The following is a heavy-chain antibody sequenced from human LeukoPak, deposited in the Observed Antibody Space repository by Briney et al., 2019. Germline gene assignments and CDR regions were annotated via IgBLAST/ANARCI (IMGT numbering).Heavy chain of an antibody. Sequence: SETLSLTCAVSGYSISSCYYWGWVRQPPGKGLEWIGSIYHSGSTYYNPSLKSRVTISVDTSKSQFSLKLSSVTAADTAVYYCARPRGSCSGGSCYYYYFDYWGQGTLVTASS. CDR3: ARPRGSCSGGSCYYYYFDY. J-gene: IGHJ4*02. D-gene: IGHD2-15*01. CDR1: GYSISSCYY. V-gene: IGHV4-38-2*01. CDR2: IYHSGST.